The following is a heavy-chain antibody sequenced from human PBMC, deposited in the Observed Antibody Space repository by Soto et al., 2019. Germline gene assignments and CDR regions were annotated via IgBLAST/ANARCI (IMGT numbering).Heavy chain of an antibody. Sequence: GGSLRLSCAASGFTFSSFAMTWVRQAPGKGLEWVSLISGSGGSTYSADSVKGRFTISRDNSKNTLFLQMSSLRAEDTAIYYCAKVRSPYYYYAMDVWGQGATVTVSS. CDR1: GFTFSSFA. D-gene: IGHD3-10*01. J-gene: IGHJ6*02. V-gene: IGHV3-23*01. CDR2: ISGSGGST. CDR3: AKVRSPYYYYAMDV.